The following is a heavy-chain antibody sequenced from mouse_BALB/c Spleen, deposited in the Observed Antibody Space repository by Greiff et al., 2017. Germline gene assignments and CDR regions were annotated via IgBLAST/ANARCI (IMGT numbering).Heavy chain of an antibody. CDR1: GYTFSSYW. D-gene: IGHD2-4*01. CDR3: ARRGLRRGTYWYFDV. Sequence: QVQLQQSGAELMKPGASVKISCKATGYTFSSYWIEWVKQRPGHGLEWIGEILPGSGSTNYNEKFKGKATFTADTSSNTAYMQLSSLTSEDSAVYYCARRGLRRGTYWYFDVWGAGTTVTVSS. CDR2: ILPGSGST. V-gene: IGHV1-9*01. J-gene: IGHJ1*01.